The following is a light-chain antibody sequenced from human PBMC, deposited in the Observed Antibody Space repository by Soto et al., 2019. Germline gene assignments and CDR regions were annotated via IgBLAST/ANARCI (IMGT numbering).Light chain of an antibody. J-gene: IGKJ1*01. V-gene: IGKV3-15*01. CDR1: QSVSSS. CDR3: QQYVHWPPGT. Sequence: EIVVTQSPATLSVSPGERVTLSCRASQSVSSSLAWYQQRPGQAPRLLIYDTSTRAPGIAARFSGSGSGTEFTPTISSLQFEDVAVYYCQQYVHWPPGTFGQGTKVDIK. CDR2: DTS.